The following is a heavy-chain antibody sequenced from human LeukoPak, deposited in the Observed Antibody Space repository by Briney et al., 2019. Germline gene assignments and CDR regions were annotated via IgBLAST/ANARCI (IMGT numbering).Heavy chain of an antibody. Sequence: ASVTVSCKASGGTFSSYAISWVRQAPGQGLEWMGRIIPILGIANYAQKFQGRVTITADKSTSTAYMELSSLRSEDTAVYYCARKRLGELSLSWFDPWGQGTLVTVSS. V-gene: IGHV1-69*04. D-gene: IGHD3-16*02. CDR3: ARKRLGELSLSWFDP. CDR2: IIPILGIA. J-gene: IGHJ5*02. CDR1: GGTFSSYA.